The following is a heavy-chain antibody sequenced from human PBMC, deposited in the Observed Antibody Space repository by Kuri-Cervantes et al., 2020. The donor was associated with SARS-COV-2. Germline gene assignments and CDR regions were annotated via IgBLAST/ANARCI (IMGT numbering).Heavy chain of an antibody. Sequence: SVKVSCKASGGTFSSYAISWVRQAPGQGLEWMGGIIPIFGTANYAQKFQGRVMTTADESTSTAYMELSSLRSEDTAVYYCARDGLWLYYDRSDHHALDIWGQGTMVTVSS. CDR2: IIPIFGTA. CDR3: ARDGLWLYYDRSDHHALDI. J-gene: IGHJ3*02. CDR1: GGTFSSYA. V-gene: IGHV1-69*13. D-gene: IGHD3-22*01.